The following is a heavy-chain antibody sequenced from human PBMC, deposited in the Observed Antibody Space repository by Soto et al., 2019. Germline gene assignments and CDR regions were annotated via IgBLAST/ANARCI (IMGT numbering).Heavy chain of an antibody. CDR2: IYYRGST. CDR1: GGSISSYY. J-gene: IGHJ6*02. CDR3: ARDLGYYYDISGYRTTYYGMDV. Sequence: QVQLQESGPGLVKPSETLSLTCTVSGGSISSYYWSWIRHPPVKGLEGIGYIYYRGSTNYNPSLMSRVTISVDTSKKQFSLKLSSVAAAETDVYDCARDLGYYYDISGYRTTYYGMDVWGQWNTVTVSS. V-gene: IGHV4-59*01. D-gene: IGHD3-22*01.